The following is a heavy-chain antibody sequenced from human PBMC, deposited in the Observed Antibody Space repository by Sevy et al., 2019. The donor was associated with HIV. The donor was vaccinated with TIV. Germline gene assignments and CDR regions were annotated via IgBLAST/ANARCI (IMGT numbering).Heavy chain of an antibody. D-gene: IGHD6-13*01. CDR3: TRWKAAQSIFDY. CDR1: GFTFGDYC. CDR2: LKSDVYGGTV. Sequence: GVLRLSCTASGFTFGDYCMSWVRQAPGKGLEWVAFLKSDVYGGTVDHAASVRGRFVISRDDSKTIAYLQMNDLKTEETGVYYCTRWKAAQSIFDYWGQGALVTVSS. V-gene: IGHV3-49*04. J-gene: IGHJ4*02.